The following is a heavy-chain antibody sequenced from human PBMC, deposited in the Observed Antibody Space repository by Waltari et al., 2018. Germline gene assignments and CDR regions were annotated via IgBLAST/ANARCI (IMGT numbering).Heavy chain of an antibody. V-gene: IGHV4-34*01. CDR3: ARRRLGGTTQGLDY. CDR2: IHQSGST. CDR1: GGSFSGYY. D-gene: IGHD1-7*01. Sequence: QVQLQQWGAGLLKPSETLSLTCAVYGGSFSGYYWSWIRQPPGNGLEWIGEIHQSGSTNYNPSLKSRITISVGTSKNQFSLKLSSVTAAETAVYDCARRRLGGTTQGLDYWGQGTLVTVSS. J-gene: IGHJ4*02.